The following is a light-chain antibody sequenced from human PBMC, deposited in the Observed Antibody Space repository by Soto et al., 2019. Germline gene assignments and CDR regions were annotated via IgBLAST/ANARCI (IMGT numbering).Light chain of an antibody. CDR2: LGS. CDR1: QSLLHSNGYNC. CDR3: MQALQTPWT. V-gene: IGKV2-28*01. Sequence: DIVMTQSPLSLPVTPGEPASISCRSSQSLLHSNGYNCLDWYLQKPGQSPQLLIYLGSNRASGVPDRSSGGGSGTDFTLKISRVEAEDGGVYYCMQALQTPWTFGQGTQVEIK. J-gene: IGKJ1*01.